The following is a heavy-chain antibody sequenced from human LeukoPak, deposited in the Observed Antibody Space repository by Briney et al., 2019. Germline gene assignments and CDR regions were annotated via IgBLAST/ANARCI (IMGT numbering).Heavy chain of an antibody. J-gene: IGHJ2*01. CDR3: ARDGDCSGGSCYPVRYWYFDL. V-gene: IGHV4-59*01. CDR1: GGSISSYY. Sequence: SETQSLTCTVPGGSISSYYWSWIRQPPGKGLEWIGYIYYSGSTNYNPSLKSRVTISVDTSKNQFSLKLSSVTAADTAVYYCARDGDCSGGSCYPVRYWYFDLWGRGTLVTVSS. D-gene: IGHD2-15*01. CDR2: IYYSGST.